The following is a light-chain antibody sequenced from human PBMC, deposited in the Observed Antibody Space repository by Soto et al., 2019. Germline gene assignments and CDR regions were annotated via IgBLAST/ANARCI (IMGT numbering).Light chain of an antibody. Sequence: EVVLTQSPGTLSLSPGERATLSCMASQIVSNNYLAWYQQKPGQAPRLLIYGASNRATGIPARFSGSGSGTDFTLSISRLEPEDFAVYYCQQYDTSPRTFGQGTKVDIK. V-gene: IGKV3-20*01. CDR1: QIVSNNY. J-gene: IGKJ1*01. CDR3: QQYDTSPRT. CDR2: GAS.